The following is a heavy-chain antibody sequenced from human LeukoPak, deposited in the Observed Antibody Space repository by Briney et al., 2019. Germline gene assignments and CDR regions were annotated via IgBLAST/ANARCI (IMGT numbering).Heavy chain of an antibody. D-gene: IGHD6-19*01. CDR2: IYSGGGT. CDR3: ARDQSSVAGTTYNWFDP. CDR1: GFTVSSNY. Sequence: GGSLRLSCAASGFTVSSNYMSWVRQAPGKGLEWVSVIYSGGGTYYADSVKGRFTISRDNSKNTLYLQMNSLRAEDTAVYYCARDQSSVAGTTYNWFDPWGQGTLVTVSS. J-gene: IGHJ5*02. V-gene: IGHV3-66*01.